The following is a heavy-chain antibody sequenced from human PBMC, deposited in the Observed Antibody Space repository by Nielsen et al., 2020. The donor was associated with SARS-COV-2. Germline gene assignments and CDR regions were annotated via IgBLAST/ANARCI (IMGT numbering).Heavy chain of an antibody. Sequence: LRLSCTVSGGSISSGDYYWSWIRQPPGKGLEWIGYIYYSGSTYYNPSLKSRVTISVDTSKNQFSLKLSSVTAADTAVYYCDRGGTMVRGRRYYYGMDVWGQGTTVTVSS. CDR1: GGSISSGDYY. V-gene: IGHV4-30-4*01. J-gene: IGHJ6*02. CDR2: IYYSGST. D-gene: IGHD3-10*01. CDR3: DRGGTMVRGRRYYYGMDV.